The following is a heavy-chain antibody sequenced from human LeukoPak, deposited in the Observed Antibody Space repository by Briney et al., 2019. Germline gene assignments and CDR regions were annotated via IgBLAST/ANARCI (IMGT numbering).Heavy chain of an antibody. Sequence: ASVKVSCKASGYTFTSYYMHWVRQAPGQGLEWMGVLNPSGGTTTYAQKLQGRVTMTRDMSTSTVYMELSSLRSEDTAVYYCARGIFGAYYYGSGSYATYFDYWGQGTLVTVSS. CDR1: GYTFTSYY. D-gene: IGHD3-10*01. V-gene: IGHV1-46*04. J-gene: IGHJ4*02. CDR2: LNPSGGTT. CDR3: ARGIFGAYYYGSGSYATYFDY.